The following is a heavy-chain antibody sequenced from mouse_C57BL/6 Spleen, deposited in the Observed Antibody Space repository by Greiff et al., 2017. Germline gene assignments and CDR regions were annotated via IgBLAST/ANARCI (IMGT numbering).Heavy chain of an antibody. J-gene: IGHJ2*01. V-gene: IGHV1-82*01. D-gene: IGHD2-13*01. CDR3: ARVTVDY. CDR2: IYPGDGDT. CDR1: GYAFSSSW. Sequence: QVQLKQSGPELVKPGASVTISCKASGYAFSSSWMNWVKQRPGKGLEWIGRIYPGDGDTNYNGKFKGKATLTADKSSSTAYMQLSSLTSEDSAVYFCARVTVDYWGQGTTLTVSS.